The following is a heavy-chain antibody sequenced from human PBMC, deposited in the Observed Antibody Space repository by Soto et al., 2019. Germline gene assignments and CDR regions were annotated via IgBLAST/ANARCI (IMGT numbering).Heavy chain of an antibody. J-gene: IGHJ6*02. Sequence: QVQLVQSGAEVKKPGSSVKVSCKASGGTFSSYAISWVRQAPGQGLEWMGGIIPIFGTANYGQKFQGRVTITADESTSTAYMELSSLRSEDTAVYYCASPRYCSSTSCHPQYYYYYGMDVWGQGTTVTVSS. V-gene: IGHV1-69*01. D-gene: IGHD2-2*01. CDR2: IIPIFGTA. CDR1: GGTFSSYA. CDR3: ASPRYCSSTSCHPQYYYYYGMDV.